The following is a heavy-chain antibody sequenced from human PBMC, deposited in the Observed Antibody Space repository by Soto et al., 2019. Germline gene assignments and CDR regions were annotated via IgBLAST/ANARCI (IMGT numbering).Heavy chain of an antibody. V-gene: IGHV3-74*01. D-gene: IGHD6-19*01. Sequence: PGGSLRLSCAASGFSFVSYWMHWVRQVPGEGLAWVSRINVNGDYSDYADSVKGRFTISRDNAMNRLFLQMDSLRVDDTGVYYCVRDFRGAVAGSEFDHWGQGTLVTVSS. CDR1: GFSFVSYW. CDR3: VRDFRGAVAGSEFDH. J-gene: IGHJ4*02. CDR2: INVNGDYS.